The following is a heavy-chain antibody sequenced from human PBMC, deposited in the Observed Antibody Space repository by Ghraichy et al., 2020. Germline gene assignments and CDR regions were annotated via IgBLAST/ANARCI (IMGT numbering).Heavy chain of an antibody. V-gene: IGHV4-59*13. D-gene: IGHD4-17*01. CDR2: SYYIGTT. J-gene: IGHJ2*01. Sequence: SETLSLTCTVSGGSIRDYYWSWVRQPPGQGLQYIGYSYYIGTTNYNPSLKSRVTISVDTSNNQVSLRLTSVTAADTAMYYCARYKLHGDYPKFDVWGRGTLSLSPQ. CDR1: GGSIRDYY. CDR3: ARYKLHGDYPKFDV.